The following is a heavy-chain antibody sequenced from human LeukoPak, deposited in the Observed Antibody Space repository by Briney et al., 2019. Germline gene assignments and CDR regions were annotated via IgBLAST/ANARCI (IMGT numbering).Heavy chain of an antibody. CDR1: GGSIRDTNYY. D-gene: IGHD2-2*01. J-gene: IGHJ5*02. V-gene: IGHV4-39*02. Sequence: SETLSLTCTVSGGSIRDTNYYWAWIRQPPGRGLEWIGSIYYTGTTFDNPSLKSRVTLSVDTSKNQFSLKLSSVTAADTAVYYCAREYVLGYCSSTSCFNWFDPWGQGTLVTVSS. CDR2: IYYTGTT. CDR3: AREYVLGYCSSTSCFNWFDP.